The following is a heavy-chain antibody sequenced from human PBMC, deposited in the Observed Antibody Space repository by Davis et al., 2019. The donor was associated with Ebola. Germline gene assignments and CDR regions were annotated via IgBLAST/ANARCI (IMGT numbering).Heavy chain of an antibody. Sequence: GSLRLSCAASGFTFSTYWMHWVRQAPGKGLEWIGEINHSGSTNYNPSFKSRVTISVDTSKNQFSLKLSSVTAADTAVYYCARGGVAVTTKAWTFDYWGQGTLVTVSS. CDR3: ARGGVAVTTKAWTFDY. CDR2: INHSGST. J-gene: IGHJ4*02. D-gene: IGHD4-17*01. V-gene: IGHV4-34*01. CDR1: GFTFSTYW.